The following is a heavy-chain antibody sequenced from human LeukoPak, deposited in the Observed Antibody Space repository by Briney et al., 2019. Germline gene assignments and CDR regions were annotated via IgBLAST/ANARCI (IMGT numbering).Heavy chain of an antibody. CDR1: GYTFTDYY. V-gene: IGHV1-2*02. CDR2: INPNSGGT. D-gene: IGHD3-22*01. CDR3: ARPGSTYYYDSSGYYFGYYFDY. J-gene: IGHJ4*02. Sequence: ASVKVSCKASGYTFTDYYMHWVRQAPGQGLEWMGWINPNSGGTNYAQKFQGRVTMTRDTSISTAYMELSRLRSDDTAVYYCARPGSTYYYDSSGYYFGYYFDYWGQGTLVTVSS.